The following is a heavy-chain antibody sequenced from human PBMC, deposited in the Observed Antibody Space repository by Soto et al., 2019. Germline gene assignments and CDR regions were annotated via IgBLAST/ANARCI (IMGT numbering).Heavy chain of an antibody. Sequence: EVQLVESGGGLVQPGGSLRLSCAASGFTVSSSNMRWVRQAPGKGLEWVSLIYSGGSTHYADSVKGRFTISRDNSKNTLFLQMNSVRADDTAMYYCARESSSGNSYFDYWGRGTLVAVSS. CDR2: IYSGGST. D-gene: IGHD1-26*01. J-gene: IGHJ4*02. CDR1: GFTVSSSN. CDR3: ARESSSGNSYFDY. V-gene: IGHV3-66*01.